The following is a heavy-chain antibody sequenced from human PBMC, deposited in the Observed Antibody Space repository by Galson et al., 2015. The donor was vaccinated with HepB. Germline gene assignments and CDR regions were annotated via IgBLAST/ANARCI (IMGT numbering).Heavy chain of an antibody. CDR3: AKDLSPYYGSGSYLNY. V-gene: IGHV3-30*02. CDR1: GFTFSSYG. Sequence: SLRLSCAASGFTFSSYGMHWVRQAPGKGLEWVAFIRYDGSNKYYADSVKGRFTISRDNSKNTLYLQMNSLRAEDTAVYYCAKDLSPYYGSGSYLNYWGQGTLVTVSS. J-gene: IGHJ4*02. CDR2: IRYDGSNK. D-gene: IGHD3-10*01.